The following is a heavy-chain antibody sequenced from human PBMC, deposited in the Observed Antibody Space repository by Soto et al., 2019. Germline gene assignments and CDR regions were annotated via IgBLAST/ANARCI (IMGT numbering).Heavy chain of an antibody. D-gene: IGHD3-10*02. CDR2: IYSGGST. CDR3: ASMLPDGMFAFDI. Sequence: EVQLVESGGGLVQPGGSLRLSCVASGLTVSGKYMTWVRQAPGKGLEWVSIIYSGGSTYYPDSVKGRFTISRDNSKEQLDLQMNGLRVEDTAVYYCASMLPDGMFAFDIWGQGTTVTVSS. J-gene: IGHJ3*02. CDR1: GLTVSGKY. V-gene: IGHV3-66*01.